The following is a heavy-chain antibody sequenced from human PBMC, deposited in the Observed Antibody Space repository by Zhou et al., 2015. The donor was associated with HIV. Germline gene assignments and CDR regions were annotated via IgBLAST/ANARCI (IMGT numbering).Heavy chain of an antibody. CDR2: ISDSGSGK. D-gene: IGHD3/OR15-3a*01. V-gene: IGHV3-11*01. Sequence: QVQLVESGGGFVKPGGSLRLSCAASGFTFSDYYMVWIRRAPGKGLECISYISDSGSGKSYTDSVKGRFTISRDNAKKSLYLQMNSLRAEDTAIYYCVRDGAYGLDLRGALDQWGQGTLVTVSS. J-gene: IGHJ4*02. CDR3: VRDGAYGLDLRGALDQ. CDR1: GFTFSDYY.